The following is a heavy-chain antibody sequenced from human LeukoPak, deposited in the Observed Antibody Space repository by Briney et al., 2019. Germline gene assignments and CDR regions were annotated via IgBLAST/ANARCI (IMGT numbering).Heavy chain of an antibody. CDR1: GYTFTGYY. CDR2: LNPNSGGT. J-gene: IGHJ5*02. V-gene: IGHV1-2*06. CDR3: ARDPHYYDSSGYYPGGNWFDP. Sequence: ASVKVSCKASGYTFTGYYMHWVRQAPGQGLEWMGRLNPNSGGTNYAQRFQGRVTMTRDTSISTAYMELSRLRSDDTAVYYCARDPHYYDSSGYYPGGNWFDPWGQGTLVTVSS. D-gene: IGHD3-22*01.